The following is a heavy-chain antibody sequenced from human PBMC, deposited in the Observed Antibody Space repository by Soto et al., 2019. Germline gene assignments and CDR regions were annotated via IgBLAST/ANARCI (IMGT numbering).Heavy chain of an antibody. J-gene: IGHJ4*02. Sequence: QITLKESGPTLVKPTQTLTLTCTFSGFSLTTDAVGVGWIRQPPGKALEWLALIYWDDDKRYSPGQESRLTITKDASRNQVVLTLTNMDPADTATYYCAHVYWVAAGIRYYFDYWGQGTLVTVSS. CDR1: GFSLTTDAVG. D-gene: IGHD1-1*01. CDR3: AHVYWVAAGIRYYFDY. V-gene: IGHV2-5*02. CDR2: IYWDDDK.